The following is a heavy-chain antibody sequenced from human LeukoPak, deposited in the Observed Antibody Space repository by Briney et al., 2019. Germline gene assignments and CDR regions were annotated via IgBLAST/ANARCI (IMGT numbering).Heavy chain of an antibody. J-gene: IGHJ4*02. D-gene: IGHD2-2*01. CDR1: GGSFSGYY. V-gene: IGHV4-34*01. Sequence: PSETLSLTCAVYGGSFSGYYWSWIRQPPGKGLEWIGEINHSGSTNYNPSLKSRVTISVDTSKNQFSLKLSSVTAADTAVYYCASLYCSSTSCYSDYWGQGTLVTVSS. CDR3: ASLYCSSTSCYSDY. CDR2: INHSGST.